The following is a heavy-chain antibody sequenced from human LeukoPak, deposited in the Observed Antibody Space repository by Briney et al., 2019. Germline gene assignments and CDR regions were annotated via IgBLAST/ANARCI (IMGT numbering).Heavy chain of an antibody. D-gene: IGHD6-19*01. J-gene: IGHJ4*02. CDR3: ATPYTSGWFLYFDN. CDR1: GFTFSSYA. Sequence: PGGSLRLSCAASGFTFSSYAMHWVRQAPDKGLEWVAVISHDGSNKYYADSVKGRFSISRDNSKNTLYLQMNGLRAEETAMYYCATPYTSGWFLYFDNWGQGTLVTVSS. CDR2: ISHDGSNK. V-gene: IGHV3-30-3*01.